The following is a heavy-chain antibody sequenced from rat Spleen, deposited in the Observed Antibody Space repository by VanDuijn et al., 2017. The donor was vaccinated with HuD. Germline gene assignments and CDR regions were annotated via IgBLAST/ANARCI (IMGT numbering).Heavy chain of an antibody. CDR1: GFTFSNYY. CDR3: ARRNIGTTWFGY. Sequence: EVQLVESGGGLVQPGRSLKLSCAASGFTFSNYYMAWVRQAPTKGLEWVAYISIGDNNTYYRDSVKGRFTISRDNAKSTLYLQMDSLRSEDTATYYCARRNIGTTWFGYWGQGTLVTVSS. V-gene: IGHV5-25*01. D-gene: IGHD1-5*01. CDR2: ISIGDNNT. J-gene: IGHJ3*01.